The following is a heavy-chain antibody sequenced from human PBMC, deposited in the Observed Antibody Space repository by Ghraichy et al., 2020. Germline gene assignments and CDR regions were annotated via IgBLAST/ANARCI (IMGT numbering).Heavy chain of an antibody. Sequence: GGSLRLSCAASGFTVGNNWMSWVRQAPGKGLEWVANIKPDGSEKYYVDSVKGRFTISRDNAKNSLYLQMNSLRGEDTAVYYCAKGARYPDYWGQGTLVTVSS. CDR1: GFTVGNNW. J-gene: IGHJ4*02. D-gene: IGHD3-16*02. CDR2: IKPDGSEK. CDR3: AKGARYPDY. V-gene: IGHV3-7*01.